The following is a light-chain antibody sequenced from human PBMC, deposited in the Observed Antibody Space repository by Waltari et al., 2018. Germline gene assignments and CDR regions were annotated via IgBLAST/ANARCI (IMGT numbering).Light chain of an antibody. J-gene: IGKJ2*03. CDR3: QQYENFPYS. V-gene: IGKV1-33*01. CDR1: QDIYNY. CDR2: DAS. Sequence: DVQLTQSPSSLSASVGDRVTITCQASQDIYNYLNWFQQKPGKAPKLLVYDASNSETGVPSRFSGSRSGTDFTFTISSLQPEDVATYYCQQYENFPYSFGQGTKLEIK.